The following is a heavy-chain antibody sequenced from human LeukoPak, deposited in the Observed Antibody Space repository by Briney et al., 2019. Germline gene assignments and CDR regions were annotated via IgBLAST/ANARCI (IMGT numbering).Heavy chain of an antibody. V-gene: IGHV1-18*01. CDR1: GYTFTSYG. CDR3: ASTIRIAALNDYYYYYGMDV. Sequence: ASVKVSCKASGYTFTSYGISWVRQAPGQGLEWMGWISAYNGNTNYAQKLQGRVTMTTDTSTSTAYMELRSLRSDDTAVYYCASTIRIAALNDYYYYYGMDVWGQGTTVTVFS. J-gene: IGHJ6*02. CDR2: ISAYNGNT. D-gene: IGHD6-13*01.